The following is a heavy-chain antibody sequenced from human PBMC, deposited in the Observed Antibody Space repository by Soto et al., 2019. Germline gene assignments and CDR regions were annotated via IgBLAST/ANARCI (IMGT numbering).Heavy chain of an antibody. V-gene: IGHV3-30-3*01. CDR1: GFTFSSYA. Sequence: QVQLVESGGGVVQPGRSLRLSCAASGFTFSSYAMHWVRQAPGKGLEWVAVISYDGSNKYYSDSVKGRFTISRDNSKNTLYLQMNSLRAEDTAVYYCAREGIPGAMVSGAFAIWGQGSMVTVSS. CDR2: ISYDGSNK. J-gene: IGHJ3*02. CDR3: AREGIPGAMVSGAFAI. D-gene: IGHD5-18*01.